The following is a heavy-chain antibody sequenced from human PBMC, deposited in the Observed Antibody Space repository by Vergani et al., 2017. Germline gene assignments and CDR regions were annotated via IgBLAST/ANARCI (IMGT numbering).Heavy chain of an antibody. CDR2: IYTSGST. J-gene: IGHJ4*02. CDR3: ASTYYDILTGYYPDY. CDR1: GGSISSGSYY. V-gene: IGHV4-61*02. Sequence: QVQLQESGPGLVKPSQTLSLTCTVSGGSISSGSYYWSWIRQPAGKGLEWIGRIYTSGSTNYNPSLKSRVTISVDTSKNQFSLKLSSVTAADTAVYYCASTYYDILTGYYPDYWGQGTLVTVSS. D-gene: IGHD3-9*01.